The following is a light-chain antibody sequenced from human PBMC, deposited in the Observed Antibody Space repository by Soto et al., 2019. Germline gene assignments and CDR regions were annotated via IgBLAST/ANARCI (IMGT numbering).Light chain of an antibody. CDR1: SSDVGGYNY. CDR3: NSYTSSSTWV. V-gene: IGLV2-14*03. CDR2: DVT. Sequence: QLVLTQPASVSGSPGQSITISCTGTSSDVGGYNYVSWFQQHPGKAPKVMIYDVTNRPSGVSDRFSGSKSGNTASLTISGLQAEDEADYYCNSYTSSSTWVFGGGTKVTVL. J-gene: IGLJ3*02.